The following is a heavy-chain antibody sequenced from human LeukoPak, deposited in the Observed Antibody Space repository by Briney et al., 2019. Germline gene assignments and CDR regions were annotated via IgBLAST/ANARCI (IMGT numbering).Heavy chain of an antibody. CDR3: AARWNDDLDFDY. CDR1: GYRLTSYW. V-gene: IGHV5-10-1*01. D-gene: IGHD1-1*01. Sequence: GESLKISCKGSGYRLTSYWISWVRQMPGKGLEWLGRIDPSDSYTNYSPSFQGHVTISADKSISTAYLQWSSLKASDTAMYYCAARWNDDLDFDYWGQGTLVTVSS. J-gene: IGHJ4*02. CDR2: IDPSDSYT.